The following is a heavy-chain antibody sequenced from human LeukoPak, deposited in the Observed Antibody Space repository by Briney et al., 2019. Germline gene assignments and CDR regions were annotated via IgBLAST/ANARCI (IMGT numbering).Heavy chain of an antibody. Sequence: GGSLRLSCAASGFTFDDYAMHWVRQAPGKGLEWVSGISWNSGSIGYADSVKGRFTISRDNAMNSLYLQMNSLRAEDTALYYCARSSWYKDWFDPWGQGTLVTVSS. CDR2: ISWNSGSI. J-gene: IGHJ5*02. V-gene: IGHV3-9*01. CDR3: ARSSWYKDWFDP. CDR1: GFTFDDYA. D-gene: IGHD6-13*01.